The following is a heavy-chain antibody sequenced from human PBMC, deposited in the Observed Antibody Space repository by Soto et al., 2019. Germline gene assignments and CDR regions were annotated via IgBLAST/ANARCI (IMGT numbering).Heavy chain of an antibody. Sequence: EVQLLESGGGLVQPGGSLRLSCAASGFTFSSYAMSWVRQAPGKGLEWVSAISGSGGSTYYADSVKGRFTISRDNSKNTLYLQMNSLRAEDTAVYYCAKDGRGGGRYYGWFDYWGQGTLVTVSS. J-gene: IGHJ4*02. CDR1: GFTFSSYA. CDR3: AKDGRGGGRYYGWFDY. V-gene: IGHV3-23*01. D-gene: IGHD3-10*01. CDR2: ISGSGGST.